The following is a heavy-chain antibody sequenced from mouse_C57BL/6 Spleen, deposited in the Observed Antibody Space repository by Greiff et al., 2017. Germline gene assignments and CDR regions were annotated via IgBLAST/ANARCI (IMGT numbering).Heavy chain of an antibody. CDR2: IRNKANNHAT. D-gene: IGHD1-1*01. CDR3: TAPITTVVATGFDY. J-gene: IGHJ2*01. Sequence: DVKLVESGGGLVQPGGSMKLSCAASGFTFSDAWMDWVRQSPEKGLEWVAEIRNKANNHATYYAESVKGGFTISRDDSKSSVYLQMNSLRAEDTGIYYCTAPITTVVATGFDYWGQGTTLTVSS. V-gene: IGHV6-6*01. CDR1: GFTFSDAW.